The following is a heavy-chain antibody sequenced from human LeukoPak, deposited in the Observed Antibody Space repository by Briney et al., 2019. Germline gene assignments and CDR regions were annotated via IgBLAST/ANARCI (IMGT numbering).Heavy chain of an antibody. V-gene: IGHV4-4*02. CDR3: ARVTGTTPFDC. D-gene: IGHD1-1*01. CDR2: ISHSGST. Sequence: SETLSLTCAVSGGSISSSNWWSWVRQTPGKGLEWIGEISHSGSTNYNPSLESRVTISVDKSKNQFSLKLTSVTAADTAVYFCARVTGTTPFDCWGQGTLVTVSS. CDR1: GGSISSSNW. J-gene: IGHJ4*02.